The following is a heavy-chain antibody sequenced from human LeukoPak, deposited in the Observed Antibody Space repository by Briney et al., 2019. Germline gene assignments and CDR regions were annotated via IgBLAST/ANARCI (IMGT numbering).Heavy chain of an antibody. CDR1: GGSLRSYY. D-gene: IGHD3-10*01. J-gene: IGHJ4*02. CDR3: ARGRGMVRGVIITYFDY. CDR2: INHSGST. Sequence: PSETLSLTCTVSGGSLRSYYWSWIRQPPGKGLEWIGEINHSGSTNYNPSLKSRVTISVDTSKNQFSLKLSSVTAADTAVYYCARGRGMVRGVIITYFDYWGQGTLVTVSS. V-gene: IGHV4-34*01.